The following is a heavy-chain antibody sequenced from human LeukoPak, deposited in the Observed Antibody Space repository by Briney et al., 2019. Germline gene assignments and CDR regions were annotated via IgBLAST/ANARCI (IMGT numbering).Heavy chain of an antibody. V-gene: IGHV3-21*01. CDR1: GFTFSIYS. Sequence: GGSLRLSRAASGFTFSIYSMNWVRQAPGKGLEWVSSISTSSTYIDYADSMKGRFTISRDNAKKSLYLQMNSLRAEDTAVYYCTRDSYCSSTSCYRGHFDSWGQGALVTVSS. CDR2: ISTSSTYI. D-gene: IGHD2-2*01. CDR3: TRDSYCSSTSCYRGHFDS. J-gene: IGHJ4*02.